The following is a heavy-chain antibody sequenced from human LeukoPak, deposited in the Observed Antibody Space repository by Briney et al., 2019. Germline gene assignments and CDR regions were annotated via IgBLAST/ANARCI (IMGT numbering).Heavy chain of an antibody. Sequence: GRSLRVSCAASGFTFSSYTMSWVRQAPGKGLEWVSSIGGSGGSTHYADSVKGRFTISRDNSKNTLYLQMNSLRVEDTALYYCAKDARGAGGFDYWGQGTLDTVSS. V-gene: IGHV3-23*01. J-gene: IGHJ4*02. CDR1: GFTFSSYT. CDR2: IGGSGGST. CDR3: AKDARGAGGFDY. D-gene: IGHD1-26*01.